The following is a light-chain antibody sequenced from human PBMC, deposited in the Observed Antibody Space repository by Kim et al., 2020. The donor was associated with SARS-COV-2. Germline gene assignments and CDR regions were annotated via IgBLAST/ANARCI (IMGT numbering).Light chain of an antibody. Sequence: DIVMTQSPDSVAVSLGERATINCKSSQSLLYASDNKNYLAWYRQKPGQPPKLLIYWASTRESRVPDRFSGSGSGTDFTLTITSLQAEDVAVYYCQQYYSTLGTFGQGTKVDIK. CDR1: QSLLYASDNKNY. CDR3: QQYYSTLGT. CDR2: WAS. V-gene: IGKV4-1*01. J-gene: IGKJ1*01.